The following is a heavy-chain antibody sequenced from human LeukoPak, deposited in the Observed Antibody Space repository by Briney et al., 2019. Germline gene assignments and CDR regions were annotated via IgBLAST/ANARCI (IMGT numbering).Heavy chain of an antibody. CDR2: IYYSGST. CDR1: GGFISSSSYY. Sequence: SETLSLTCTVSGGFISSSSYYWGWIRQPPGKGLEWIGSIYYSGSTYYNPSLKSRVTISVDTSKNQFSLKLSSVTAADTAVYYCARVGYSYGLDYFDYWGQGTLVTVSS. V-gene: IGHV4-39*07. CDR3: ARVGYSYGLDYFDY. J-gene: IGHJ4*02. D-gene: IGHD5-18*01.